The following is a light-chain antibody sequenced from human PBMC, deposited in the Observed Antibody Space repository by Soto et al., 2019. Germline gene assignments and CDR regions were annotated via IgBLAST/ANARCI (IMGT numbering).Light chain of an antibody. CDR2: GAS. CDR1: QSVRNSL. V-gene: IGKV3-15*01. CDR3: QQYNNWPRT. Sequence: EILMTQSPATLSVSPGERATLSCRASQSVRNSLLAWYQQKPGQAPRLLIYGASTRATGIPARFSGSGSGTEFTLTISSLQSEDFAVYYCQQYNNWPRTFGQRTKVDI. J-gene: IGKJ1*01.